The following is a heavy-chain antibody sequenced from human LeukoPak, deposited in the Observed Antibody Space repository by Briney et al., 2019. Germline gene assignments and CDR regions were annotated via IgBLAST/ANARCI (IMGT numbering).Heavy chain of an antibody. CDR1: GGSISSGSYY. V-gene: IGHV4-61*02. Sequence: PSETLSLTCTVSGGSISSGSYYWSWIRQPAGKGLEWIGRIYTSGSTNYNPSLKSRVTISVDTSKNQFSLKLSSVTAADTAVYYCARFRFLEWEGYYFDYWGQGTLVTVSS. J-gene: IGHJ4*02. D-gene: IGHD3-3*01. CDR2: IYTSGST. CDR3: ARFRFLEWEGYYFDY.